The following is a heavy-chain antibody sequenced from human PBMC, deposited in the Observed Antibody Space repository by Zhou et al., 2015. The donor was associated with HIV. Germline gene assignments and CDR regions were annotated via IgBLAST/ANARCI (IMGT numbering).Heavy chain of an antibody. CDR1: GYTFTSYD. D-gene: IGHD1-26*01. Sequence: QVQLVQSGGEVKKPGASVKVSCKASGYTFTSYDISWVRQAPGQGLEWMGWISGYNGETNYAQKFQGRVTMTTDPSTSTAHMELRSLRSEDTAVYYCARGYSGSYNGWYFDLWGRGTLVTVSS. J-gene: IGHJ2*01. V-gene: IGHV1-18*01. CDR3: ARGYSGSYNGWYFDL. CDR2: ISGYNGET.